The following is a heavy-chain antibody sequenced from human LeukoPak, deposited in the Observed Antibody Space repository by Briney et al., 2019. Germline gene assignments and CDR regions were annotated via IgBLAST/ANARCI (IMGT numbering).Heavy chain of an antibody. CDR1: GFTFSSYS. CDR3: ARDQGYRYGSTYRSTVFDY. D-gene: IGHD5-18*01. CDR2: ISSSSYI. J-gene: IGHJ4*02. V-gene: IGHV3-21*01. Sequence: GGSLRLSCAASGFTFSSYSMNWVRQAPGKGLEWVSSISSSSYIYYTDSVTGGFTISRDNAKNSLDLQMNSLRADDTAVYYCARDQGYRYGSTYRSTVFDYWGQGTLVTVSS.